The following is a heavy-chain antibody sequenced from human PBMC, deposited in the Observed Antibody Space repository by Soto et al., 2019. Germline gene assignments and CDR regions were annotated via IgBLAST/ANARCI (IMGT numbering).Heavy chain of an antibody. J-gene: IGHJ6*02. CDR3: ARARYQLLHPYYYGMDV. Sequence: SETLSLTCAVYGGSFSGYYWSWIRQPPGKGLEWIGYMHHSGSTKSNPSLKSRVTISVDTSRNQVSLKLSSVTAADSAVYFCARARYQLLHPYYYGMDVWGQGTTVTVSS. D-gene: IGHD2-2*01. V-gene: IGHV4-34*01. CDR1: GGSFSGYY. CDR2: MHHSGST.